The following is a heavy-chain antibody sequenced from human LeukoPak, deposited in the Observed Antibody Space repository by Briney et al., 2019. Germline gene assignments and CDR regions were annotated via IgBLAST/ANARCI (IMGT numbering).Heavy chain of an antibody. CDR2: IYYSEST. Sequence: PSETLSLTCTVSGGSISSYYWSWIRQPPGKGLEWIGYIYYSESTNYNPSLKSRVTISIDPSKTQFSLRLNSVTAADTAVYFCARGEMATVFLWGQGTLVTVSS. CDR1: GGSISSYY. D-gene: IGHD5-24*01. J-gene: IGHJ4*02. CDR3: ARGEMATVFL. V-gene: IGHV4-59*01.